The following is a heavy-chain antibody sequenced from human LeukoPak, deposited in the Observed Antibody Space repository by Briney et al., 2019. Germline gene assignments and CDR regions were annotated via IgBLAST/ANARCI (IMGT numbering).Heavy chain of an antibody. J-gene: IGHJ4*02. CDR3: TRLLPDYYDSSVNFDY. Sequence: GGSLRLSCAASGYTFSGSAMHWVRQASGKGLEWIGRIRSKANNYATAYAASVKGRFTISRDDSKNTAYLQMNSLKTEDTAVYYCTRLLPDYYDSSVNFDYWGQGTLVTVSS. V-gene: IGHV3-73*01. CDR2: IRSKANNYAT. D-gene: IGHD3-22*01. CDR1: GYTFSGSA.